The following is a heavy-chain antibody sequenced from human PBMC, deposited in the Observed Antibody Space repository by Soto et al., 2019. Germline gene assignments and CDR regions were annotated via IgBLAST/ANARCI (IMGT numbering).Heavy chain of an antibody. D-gene: IGHD3-10*01. CDR2: VNPIVSMS. J-gene: IGHJ4*02. V-gene: IGHV1-69*02. CDR1: GESFSLYI. Sequence: SLLKVYCKSSGESFSLYIISWGRNAPGLGLEWMGRVNPIVSMSNYAQKFQGRVTITADKSTNTAYMQLSSLRSEDTAIYYCAASYGSGYRAFDYWGQGALVTVSS. CDR3: AASYGSGYRAFDY.